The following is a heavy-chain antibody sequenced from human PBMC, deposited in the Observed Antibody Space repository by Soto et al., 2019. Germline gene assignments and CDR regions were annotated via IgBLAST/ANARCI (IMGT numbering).Heavy chain of an antibody. Sequence: EVYLVESGGALVQPGGSLRLSCAASGFIFSDHWMNWVRQAPGKGLEWVANIKQDGSENKYVDSVRGRFTISRDNAKNSLYLQMNNLRPEDTAVYYCAGGSGWLADKWGQGTLVTVSS. V-gene: IGHV3-7*04. CDR1: GFIFSDHW. CDR3: AGGSGWLADK. D-gene: IGHD6-19*01. CDR2: IKQDGSEN. J-gene: IGHJ4*02.